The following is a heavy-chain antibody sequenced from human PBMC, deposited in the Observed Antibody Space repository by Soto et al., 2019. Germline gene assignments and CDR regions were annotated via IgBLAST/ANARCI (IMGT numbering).Heavy chain of an antibody. CDR3: TRESMTAGHVY. D-gene: IGHD6-19*01. J-gene: IGHJ4*02. CDR2: IHSHSRST. CDR1: GFTFSDYY. Sequence: QVQLVESGGALVKPGGSLRLACVGSGFTFSDYYMSWIRQAPGKGLEWISNIHSHSRSTEYADSVQGRFTVSRDNAKNTLYLQLDSLKDDDTAVYYCTRESMTAGHVYWGQGTPVTVSS. V-gene: IGHV3-11*06.